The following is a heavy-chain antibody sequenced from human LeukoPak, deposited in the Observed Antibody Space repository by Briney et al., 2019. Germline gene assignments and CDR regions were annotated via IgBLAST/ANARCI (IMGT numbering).Heavy chain of an antibody. D-gene: IGHD6-19*01. CDR2: IYYSGST. CDR3: ARDSSGWPLGY. Sequence: VKPSETLSLTCTVSGGSISSYYWSWIRQPPGKGLEWIGYIYYSGSTNYNPSLKSRVTISVDTSKYQLSLKLSSVTAADSAVYYCARDSSGWPLGYWGQGTLVTVSS. V-gene: IGHV4-59*01. J-gene: IGHJ4*02. CDR1: GGSISSYY.